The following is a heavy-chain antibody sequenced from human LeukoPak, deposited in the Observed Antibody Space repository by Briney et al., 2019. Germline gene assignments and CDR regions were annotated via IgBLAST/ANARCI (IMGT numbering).Heavy chain of an antibody. CDR3: ARDTPLDSSGYYFDY. V-gene: IGHV3-30*02. J-gene: IGHJ4*02. Sequence: PGGSLRLSCAASGFIFSNYGIHWVRQAPGKGLEWLAHIWSDGTNQFYADSVKGRFTMSRDNSKNTLDLQMNNLRVDDSAVYYCARDTPLDSSGYYFDYWGQGTLVTVSS. CDR2: IWSDGTNQ. CDR1: GFIFSNYG. D-gene: IGHD3-22*01.